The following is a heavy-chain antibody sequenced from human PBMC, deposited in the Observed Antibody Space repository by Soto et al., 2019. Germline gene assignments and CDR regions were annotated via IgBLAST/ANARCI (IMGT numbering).Heavy chain of an antibody. CDR2: ISDDGKTQ. Sequence: QVKLVEFGGAVVQSGRSLRLSCTASSFRFSAYGMHWVRQAPGKGLEWVALISDDGKTQFFTESVEGRFTISRDNSRNTLYLQMNRLRPEDTAGYYCVKVGYKTGGPPFDHWGHGTRVTVSS. CDR3: VKVGYKTGGPPFDH. D-gene: IGHD2-2*02. V-gene: IGHV3-30*18. J-gene: IGHJ4*01. CDR1: SFRFSAYG.